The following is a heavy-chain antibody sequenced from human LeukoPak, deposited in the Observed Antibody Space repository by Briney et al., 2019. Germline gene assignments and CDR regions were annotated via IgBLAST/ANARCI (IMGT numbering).Heavy chain of an antibody. CDR2: INPNSGGT. CDR3: ARARLQQTSAPPYYHYYIDV. V-gene: IGHV1-2*02. D-gene: IGHD4-11*01. CDR1: GYTFTGYY. Sequence: ASVEVSCKASGYTFTGYYMHWVRQAPGQGLEWMGWINPNSGGTNYAQKFQGRVTMTRDTSISTAYMELSRLRSDDTAVYYCARARLQQTSAPPYYHYYIDVWGKGTTVTVSS. J-gene: IGHJ6*03.